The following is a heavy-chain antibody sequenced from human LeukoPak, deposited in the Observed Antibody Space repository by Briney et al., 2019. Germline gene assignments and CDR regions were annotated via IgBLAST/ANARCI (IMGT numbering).Heavy chain of an antibody. Sequence: PGGSLRLSCAASGFTFSSYSMTWVRQAPGKGLEWVSYISSSSTTIHYADSVKGRFTISRDNAKNSLYLQMNSLRDEDTAVYYCARAPPYYYDSSGEMDYWGQGTLVTVSS. V-gene: IGHV3-48*02. D-gene: IGHD3-22*01. CDR3: ARAPPYYYDSSGEMDY. J-gene: IGHJ4*02. CDR2: ISSSSTTI. CDR1: GFTFSSYS.